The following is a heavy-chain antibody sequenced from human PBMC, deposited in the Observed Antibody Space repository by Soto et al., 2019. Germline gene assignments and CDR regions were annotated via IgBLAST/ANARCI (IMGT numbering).Heavy chain of an antibody. CDR3: AKYGSDTAMVRVYYYYSMDV. J-gene: IGHJ6*02. Sequence: EVQLLASGGGLVQPGGSLRLSCAASGFTFSSYAMSWVRQAPGKGLEWVSAISGSGGSTYYADYVKGRFTISRDNSKNTMYLQMNSLRAEDTAVYYCAKYGSDTAMVRVYYYYSMDVWGQGTTVTVSS. V-gene: IGHV3-23*01. CDR1: GFTFSSYA. D-gene: IGHD5-18*01. CDR2: ISGSGGST.